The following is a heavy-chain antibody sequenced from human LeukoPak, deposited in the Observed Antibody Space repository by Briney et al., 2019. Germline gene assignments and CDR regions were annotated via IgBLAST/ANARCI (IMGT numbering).Heavy chain of an antibody. J-gene: IGHJ4*02. V-gene: IGHV3-30*04. Sequence: PGRSLRLSCAASGFTFSSYAMHWVRQAPGKGLEWVAVISYDGSNKYYADSVKGRFTISRDNSKNTQYLQMNSLRAEDTAVYYCASLWSGYNFIAPGTIDYWGQGTLVTVSS. CDR1: GFTFSSYA. CDR2: ISYDGSNK. D-gene: IGHD5-24*01. CDR3: ASLWSGYNFIAPGTIDY.